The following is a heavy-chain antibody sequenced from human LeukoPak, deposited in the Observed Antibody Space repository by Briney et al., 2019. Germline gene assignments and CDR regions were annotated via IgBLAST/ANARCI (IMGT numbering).Heavy chain of an antibody. CDR1: GYTFTSYA. V-gene: IGHV1-18*01. CDR3: ARGGRWELPRPYAFDI. Sequence: ASVKVSCKASGYTFTSYAMNWVRQATGQGLEWMGWISAYNGHTNYAQKRQGRVTMTTDTSTSTAYMELRSLRSDDTAVYYCARGGRWELPRPYAFDIWGQGTKVTVSS. D-gene: IGHD2-15*01. CDR2: ISAYNGHT. J-gene: IGHJ3*02.